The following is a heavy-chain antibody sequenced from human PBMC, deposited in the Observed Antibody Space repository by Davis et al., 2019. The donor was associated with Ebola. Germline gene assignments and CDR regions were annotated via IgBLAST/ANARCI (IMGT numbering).Heavy chain of an antibody. J-gene: IGHJ4*02. CDR2: RHSVSGI. D-gene: IGHD3-3*01. Sequence: GGSLRLSCSASGYTVGSDFMIWARQAPGKGLEWLSMRHSVSGIFYADSVRGRFTISADTSKNTLYLQMNSLRVDDTAVYYCAKDSPPYYGFWSGYYEYWGQGTLVTVSS. CDR1: GYTVGSDF. V-gene: IGHV3-53*01. CDR3: AKDSPPYYGFWSGYYEY.